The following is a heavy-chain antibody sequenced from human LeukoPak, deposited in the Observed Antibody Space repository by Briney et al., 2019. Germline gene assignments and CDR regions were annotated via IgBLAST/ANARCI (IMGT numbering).Heavy chain of an antibody. Sequence: ASVKVSCKASGYTFTGYYMHWVRQAPGQGLEWMGWINPNSGNTGYAQKFQGRVTMTRNTSISTAYMELSSLRSEDTAVYYCARGRVPGYDFWSGYYANDYWGQGTLVTVSS. J-gene: IGHJ4*02. V-gene: IGHV1-8*02. CDR3: ARGRVPGYDFWSGYYANDY. CDR2: INPNSGNT. CDR1: GYTFTGYY. D-gene: IGHD3-3*01.